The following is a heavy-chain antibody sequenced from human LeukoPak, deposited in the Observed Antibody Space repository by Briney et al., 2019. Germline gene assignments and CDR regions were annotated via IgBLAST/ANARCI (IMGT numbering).Heavy chain of an antibody. D-gene: IGHD3-22*01. CDR3: ARGGGYYDSSGYPEPYYFDY. Sequence: SQTLSLTCTVSGGSISSGSYYWSWSRQPAGKGLEWIGRIYTSGSTNYNPSLKSRVTISVDTSKNQFSLKLSSVTAADTAVYYCARGGGYYDSSGYPEPYYFDYWGQGTLVTVSS. V-gene: IGHV4-61*02. J-gene: IGHJ4*02. CDR1: GGSISSGSYY. CDR2: IYTSGST.